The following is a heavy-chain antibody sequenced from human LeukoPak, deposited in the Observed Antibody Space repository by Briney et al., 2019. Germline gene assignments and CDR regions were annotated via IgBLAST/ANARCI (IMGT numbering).Heavy chain of an antibody. CDR2: IYYSGST. J-gene: IGHJ3*02. CDR1: GGSISSYY. Sequence: PSETLSLTCTVSGGSISSYYWSWIRQPPGKGLEWIGSIYYSGSTYYNPSLKSRVTISVDTSKNQFSLKLSSVTAADTAVYYCATLTGGDDAFDIWGQGTMVTVSS. V-gene: IGHV4-59*01. CDR3: ATLTGGDDAFDI. D-gene: IGHD4-23*01.